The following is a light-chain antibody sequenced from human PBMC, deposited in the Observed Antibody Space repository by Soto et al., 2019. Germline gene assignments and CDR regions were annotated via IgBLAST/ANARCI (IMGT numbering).Light chain of an antibody. CDR3: QQSYSNSIT. J-gene: IGKJ5*01. CDR2: AAS. CDR1: QSISSH. Sequence: DIQMTQSPSFLSASIGDRISITCRASQSISSHLYWFQQKPGQAPKLLIYAASSLQSGVPSRFSGSGSGTDVTLTISSLQPEDFATYYCQQSYSNSITFGQGTRLEIK. V-gene: IGKV1-39*01.